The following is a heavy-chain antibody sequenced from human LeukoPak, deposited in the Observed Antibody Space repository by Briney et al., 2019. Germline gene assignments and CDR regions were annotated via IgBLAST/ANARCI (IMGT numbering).Heavy chain of an antibody. Sequence: ASVKVSCKASGYTFTSYGISWVRQAPGQGLEWMGWISAYNGNTNYAQKLQGRVTMTTDTSTSTAYMELRSLRSDDTAVYYCARDQNPYSSSWENWYFDLWGRGTLVTVSS. D-gene: IGHD6-13*01. J-gene: IGHJ2*01. CDR1: GYTFTSYG. CDR2: ISAYNGNT. CDR3: ARDQNPYSSSWENWYFDL. V-gene: IGHV1-18*01.